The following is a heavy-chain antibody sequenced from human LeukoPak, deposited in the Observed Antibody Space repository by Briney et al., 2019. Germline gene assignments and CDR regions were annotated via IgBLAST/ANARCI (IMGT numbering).Heavy chain of an antibody. CDR1: GFTFSSSA. D-gene: IGHD2-2*02. V-gene: IGHV3-23*01. Sequence: GGSLRLSCAASGFTFSSSAMSWVRQVPGKGLEWVSTISGTGSSTYYADSAKGRFTISRDNSKDTLFLQLNSLTAADTAMYFCAKASVAIPQYCNSWGQGTLVTVSS. J-gene: IGHJ5*02. CDR2: ISGTGSST. CDR3: AKASVAIPQYCNS.